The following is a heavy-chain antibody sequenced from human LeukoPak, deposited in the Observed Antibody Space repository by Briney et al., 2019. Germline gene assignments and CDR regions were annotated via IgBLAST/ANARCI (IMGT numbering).Heavy chain of an antibody. CDR1: GFTFSSYG. V-gene: IGHV3-33*06. CDR3: AKGTNWNFDY. D-gene: IGHD1-20*01. CDR2: IWYDGSNK. J-gene: IGHJ4*02. Sequence: GRSLRLSXAASGFTFSSYGMHWVRQAPGKGLEWVAVIWYDGSNKYYADSVKGRFTISRDNSKNTLYLQMNSLRAEDTAVYYCAKGTNWNFDYWGQGTLVTVSS.